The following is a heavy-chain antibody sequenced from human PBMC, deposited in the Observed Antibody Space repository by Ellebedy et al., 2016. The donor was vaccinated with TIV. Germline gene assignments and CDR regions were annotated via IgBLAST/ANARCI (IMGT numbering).Heavy chain of an antibody. CDR3: ARVTRFGGDYEERVSGYYYYYGMDV. CDR2: IYYSGST. J-gene: IGHJ6*02. D-gene: IGHD3-16*01. Sequence: MPSETLSLTCTVSGGSISSSSYYWGWIRQPPGKGLEWIGYIYYSGSTNYNPSLKSRVTISVDTSKNQFSLKLSSVTAADTAVYYCARVTRFGGDYEERVSGYYYYYGMDVWGQGTTVTVSS. CDR1: GGSISSSSYY. V-gene: IGHV4-61*05.